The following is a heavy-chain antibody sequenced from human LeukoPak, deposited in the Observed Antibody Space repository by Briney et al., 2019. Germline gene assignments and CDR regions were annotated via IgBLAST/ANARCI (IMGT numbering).Heavy chain of an antibody. J-gene: IGHJ4*02. Sequence: ASVKVSCKVSGYTLTELSMHWVRQAPGKGLELMGGFDPEDGETIYAQKFQGRVTMTEDTSTDTAYMELSSLRSEDTAVYYCATEFRWGYCSSTSCSPPGYWGQGTLVTVSS. V-gene: IGHV1-24*01. D-gene: IGHD2-2*01. CDR2: FDPEDGET. CDR1: GYTLTELS. CDR3: ATEFRWGYCSSTSCSPPGY.